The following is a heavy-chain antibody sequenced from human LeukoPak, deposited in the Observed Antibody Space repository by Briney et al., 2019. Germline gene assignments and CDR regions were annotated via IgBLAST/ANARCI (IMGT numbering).Heavy chain of an antibody. Sequence: SETLSLTCAVYSGSFSGYYWSWIRQPPGKGLEWIGYIYYSGSTYYNPSLKSRVTISVDTSKNQFSLKLSSVTAADTAVYYCASIFWSGYYQFDYWGQGTLVTVSS. V-gene: IGHV4-34*01. J-gene: IGHJ4*02. CDR1: SGSFSGYY. CDR2: IYYSGST. D-gene: IGHD3-3*01. CDR3: ASIFWSGYYQFDY.